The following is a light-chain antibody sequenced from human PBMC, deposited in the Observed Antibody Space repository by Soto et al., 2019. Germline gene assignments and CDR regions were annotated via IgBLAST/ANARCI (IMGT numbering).Light chain of an antibody. CDR2: GPS. J-gene: IGKJ4*01. Sequence: EIVLTQSPDTLSFSPWERATLSCRASERVTSNSLAWYQQKPGQAPRLLIYGPSSRAAGIPDRFSVSGSGTDFSLTISRVEPEDFAVYYCQQYGTSAPTFGGGTKVDIK. CDR3: QQYGTSAPT. CDR1: ERVTSNS. V-gene: IGKV3-20*01.